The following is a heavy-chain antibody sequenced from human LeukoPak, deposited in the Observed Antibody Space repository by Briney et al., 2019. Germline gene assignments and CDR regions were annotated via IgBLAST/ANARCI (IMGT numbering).Heavy chain of an antibody. CDR1: GYSFTSYW. D-gene: IGHD2-8*01. J-gene: IGHJ5*02. V-gene: IGHV5-10-1*01. Sequence: PGESLKISCKGSGYSFTSYWITWVRQMPGKGLEWMGRIDPSDSYTNYSPSFQGHVTISPDKSISTAYLQWSSLKASDTAMYYCARHALGYCTNGVCYDNWFDPWGQGTLVTVSS. CDR2: IDPSDSYT. CDR3: ARHALGYCTNGVCYDNWFDP.